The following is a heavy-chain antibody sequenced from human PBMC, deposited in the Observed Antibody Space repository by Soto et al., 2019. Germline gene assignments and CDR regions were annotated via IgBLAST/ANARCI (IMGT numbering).Heavy chain of an antibody. V-gene: IGHV3-30*18. Sequence: PGGSLRLSCAASGFTFSRYGMHWVRQAPGKGLEWVAVISYDGSNKFYADSVKGRFTISRDNSKNTLYLQMNSLRAEDTSVYYCAKDLYSSETYTYYCGMDVGAKGPRSPSP. J-gene: IGHJ6*02. CDR2: ISYDGSNK. CDR3: AKDLYSSETYTYYCGMDV. CDR1: GFTFSRYG. D-gene: IGHD3-10*01.